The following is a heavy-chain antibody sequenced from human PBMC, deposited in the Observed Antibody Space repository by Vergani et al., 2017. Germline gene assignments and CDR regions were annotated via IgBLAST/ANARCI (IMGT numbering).Heavy chain of an antibody. J-gene: IGHJ3*01. V-gene: IGHV2-5*01. CDR3: VHXLGYFDWDGAFDV. CDR1: GFSLTTGGEG. D-gene: IGHD3-9*01. Sequence: QITLRESGPTLVKPTQTLTLTCTFSGFSLTTGGEGVGWIRQPPGRALEWLAFVYWNDDDRYSPSLKSRVTITKDTSKNEVILTMATMDPVDTATYYCVHXLGYFDWDGAFDVWGPGTMVTVSS. CDR2: VYWNDDD.